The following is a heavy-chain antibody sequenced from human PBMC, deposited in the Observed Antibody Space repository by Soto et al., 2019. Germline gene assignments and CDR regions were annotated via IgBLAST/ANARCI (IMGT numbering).Heavy chain of an antibody. V-gene: IGHV3-30*18. D-gene: IGHD6-13*01. CDR2: ISHDGSNK. CDR1: GFTFSSYG. J-gene: IGHJ4*02. CDR3: AKGDRIAAAGHFDY. Sequence: QVQLVESGGGVVQPGRSLRLSCAASGFTFSSYGMHWVRQAPGKGLEWVSVISHDGSNKYYADSVKGRFTISRDNSKNKLYLQMNSLRAEDTAVYYCAKGDRIAAAGHFDYWGQGTLVTVSS.